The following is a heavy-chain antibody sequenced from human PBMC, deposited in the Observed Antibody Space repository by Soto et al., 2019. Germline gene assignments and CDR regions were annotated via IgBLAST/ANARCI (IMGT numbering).Heavy chain of an antibody. Sequence: QVQLQESGPGLVKPSETLSLSCNVSGGSISGHYWSWVRQTPGKGLEWIGYIYYSGSTNYNPSLKSRVTISVDTSKNHFSLRLTSVTAADTAVYYCARGPYYDLIWNYYYMDVWCKGTTVTVS. D-gene: IGHD3-16*01. CDR3: ARGPYYDLIWNYYYMDV. CDR2: IYYSGST. V-gene: IGHV4-59*08. J-gene: IGHJ6*03. CDR1: GGSISGHY.